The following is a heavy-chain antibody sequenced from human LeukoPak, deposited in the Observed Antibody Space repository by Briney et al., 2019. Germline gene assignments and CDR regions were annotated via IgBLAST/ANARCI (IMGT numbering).Heavy chain of an antibody. CDR2: IIPIFGTA. CDR3: ARGRAADHYYYYYMDV. Sequence: SVKVSCKASGGTFSSYAISWVRQAPGQGLEWVGGIIPIFGTANYAQKFQGRVTITTDESTSTAYMELSSLRSEDTAVYYCARGRAADHYYYYYMDVWGKGTTVTVSS. CDR1: GGTFSSYA. D-gene: IGHD2-15*01. J-gene: IGHJ6*03. V-gene: IGHV1-69*05.